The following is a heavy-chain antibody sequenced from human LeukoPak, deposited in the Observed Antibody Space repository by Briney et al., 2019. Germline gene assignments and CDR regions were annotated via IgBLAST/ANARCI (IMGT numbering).Heavy chain of an antibody. D-gene: IGHD3-10*01. Sequence: GGSLRLSCAASGFTFSSYSMNWVRQASGKGLEWVSYISSSSSTIYYADSVKGRFTISRDNAKDSLYLQMNSLRAEDTAVYYCARGEYGSGSYHIDYWGQGTLVTVSS. CDR1: GFTFSSYS. CDR3: ARGEYGSGSYHIDY. CDR2: ISSSSSTI. V-gene: IGHV3-48*04. J-gene: IGHJ4*02.